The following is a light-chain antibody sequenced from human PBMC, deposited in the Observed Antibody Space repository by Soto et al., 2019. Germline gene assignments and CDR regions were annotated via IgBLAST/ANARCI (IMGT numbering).Light chain of an antibody. Sequence: SYELIQSPSASVSPGQTASITCSGDKLGDKYACWYQQKPGQSPVLVIYQDNKRPSGIPERFSGSNSGNTATLTISGTQAMDEADYYCQAWDSSAMVFGGGTKLTVL. CDR3: QAWDSSAMV. J-gene: IGLJ2*01. CDR1: KLGDKY. V-gene: IGLV3-1*01. CDR2: QDN.